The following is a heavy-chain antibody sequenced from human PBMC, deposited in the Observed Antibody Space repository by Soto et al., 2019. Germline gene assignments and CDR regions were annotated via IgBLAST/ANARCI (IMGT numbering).Heavy chain of an antibody. CDR2: INPDRGGT. J-gene: IGHJ4*02. CDR1: GYTFTGYY. Sequence: QVQLVQSGAEVRKPGASLKVSCKASGYTFTGYYMNWVRQAPGQGLEWMGWINPDRGGTNYAQKFQGRVTMTRDTSISTADMELSRLRSDDTAVYDCASHMVRGVNYWGQGTLVTVSS. V-gene: IGHV1-2*02. D-gene: IGHD3-10*01. CDR3: ASHMVRGVNY.